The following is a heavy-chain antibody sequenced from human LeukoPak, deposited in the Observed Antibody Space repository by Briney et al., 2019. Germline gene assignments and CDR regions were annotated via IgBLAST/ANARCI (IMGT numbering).Heavy chain of an antibody. CDR1: GFTFSTHS. D-gene: IGHD5-24*01. V-gene: IGHV3-21*01. CDR2: ISSSSSHI. CDR3: VRDFRTQLDGYSPPYHFDY. J-gene: IGHJ4*02. Sequence: PGGSLRLSCAAFGFTFSTHSMSWVRQAPGKRLEWVSSISSSSSHIYYADSMKGRFTVSRDNAKNSLFLQMNSLRAEDTAVYYCVRDFRTQLDGYSPPYHFDYWGQGALVTVSS.